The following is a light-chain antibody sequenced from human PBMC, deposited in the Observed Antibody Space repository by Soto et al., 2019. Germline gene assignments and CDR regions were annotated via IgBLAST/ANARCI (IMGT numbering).Light chain of an antibody. J-gene: IGKJ3*01. CDR2: AAS. V-gene: IGKV1-39*01. CDR3: EQSHSPEVT. CDR1: QSISSY. Sequence: DIQMTQPPSSLSASVGDRVTITCRASQSISSYLNWYQQKPGKAPKLLIYAASSLQSGVPSTFGGSGSGTDFTLTISSLQPEDFPTYYCEQSHSPEVTFGRGTKVDIK.